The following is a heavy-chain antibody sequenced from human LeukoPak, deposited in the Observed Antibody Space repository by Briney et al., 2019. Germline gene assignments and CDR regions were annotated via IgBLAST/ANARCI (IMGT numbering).Heavy chain of an antibody. CDR3: ARKVYHRFDY. V-gene: IGHV3-23*01. CDR2: ISTSGDST. Sequence: GGSLRLSCAASGFTFSSYAMTWVRQAPGKGLEWVSAISTSGDSTYYADSVRGRFTISRDNSKNTLYLQMTSLRAEDTAVYYCARKVYHRFDYWGQGTLVTVSS. CDR1: GFTFSSYA. J-gene: IGHJ4*02. D-gene: IGHD2-2*01.